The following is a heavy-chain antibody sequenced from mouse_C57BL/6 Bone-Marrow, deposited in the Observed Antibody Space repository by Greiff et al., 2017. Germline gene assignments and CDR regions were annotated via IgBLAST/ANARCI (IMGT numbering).Heavy chain of an antibody. CDR1: GFNIKDDY. J-gene: IGHJ3*01. CDR2: IDPENGDT. Sequence: EVQLQQSGAELVRPGASVKLSCTASGFNIKDDYMHWVKQRPEQGLEWIGWIDPENGDTEYASKFQGKATITADTSSNTAYLQLSSLTSEDTAVYYCTPSTTPFAYWGQGTLVTVTA. D-gene: IGHD1-1*01. V-gene: IGHV14-4*01. CDR3: TPSTTPFAY.